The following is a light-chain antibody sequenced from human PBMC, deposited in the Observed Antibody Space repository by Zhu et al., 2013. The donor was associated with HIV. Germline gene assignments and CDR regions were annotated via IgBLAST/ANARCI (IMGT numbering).Light chain of an antibody. CDR3: QQYNNWPPEIT. CDR1: QSVSDD. Sequence: EIVMTQSPATLSVSPGERATLSCRASQSVSDDLAWYQHKPGQAPRLLIYEASTRATGIPARFSGSGSGTEFTLTISSLQSEDFALYYCQQYNNWPPEITFGQGTRLEIK. V-gene: IGKV3-15*01. J-gene: IGKJ5*01. CDR2: EAS.